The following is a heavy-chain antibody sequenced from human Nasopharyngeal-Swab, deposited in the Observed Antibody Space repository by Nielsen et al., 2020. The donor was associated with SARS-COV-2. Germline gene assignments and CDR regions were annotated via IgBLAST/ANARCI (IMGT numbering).Heavy chain of an antibody. CDR1: GFTFSGSA. CDR3: TRLGYCSGGSCYLDDY. D-gene: IGHD2-15*01. V-gene: IGHV3-73*01. Sequence: GESLKISCAASGFTFSGSAMHSVRQASGKGLEWVGRIRSKANSYATAYAASVKGRFTISRDDSKNTAYLQMNSLKTEDTAVYYCTRLGYCSGGSCYLDDYWGQGTLVTVSS. J-gene: IGHJ4*02. CDR2: IRSKANSYAT.